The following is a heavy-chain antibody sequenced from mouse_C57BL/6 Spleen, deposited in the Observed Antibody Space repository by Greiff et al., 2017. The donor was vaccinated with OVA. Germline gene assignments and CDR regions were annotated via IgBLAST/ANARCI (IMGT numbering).Heavy chain of an antibody. D-gene: IGHD2-4*01. CDR1: GYTFTDYE. CDR3: HYDARS. V-gene: IGHV1-15*01. J-gene: IGHJ2*01. Sequence: VQLQQSGAELVRPGASVTLSCKASGYTFTDYEMHWVKQTPVHGLEWIGAIDPEAGGTAYTQKFKGKAILTADKSSSTAYMELRSLTSEDSAVYYCHYDARSWGQGTTLTVSS. CDR2: IDPEAGGT.